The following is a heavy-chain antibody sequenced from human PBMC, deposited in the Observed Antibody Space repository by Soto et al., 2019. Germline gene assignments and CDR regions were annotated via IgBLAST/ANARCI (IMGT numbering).Heavy chain of an antibody. CDR1: GYTFTSYY. V-gene: IGHV1-46*01. CDR3: ARDGLAIAARPPLKNYYYYYGMDV. D-gene: IGHD6-6*01. Sequence: GTSVKVSCTASGYTFTSYYRHWVRQAPGQGLEWMGIINPSGGSTSYAQKFQGRVTMTRDTSTSTVYMELSSLRSEDTAVYYCARDGLAIAARPPLKNYYYYYGMDVWGQGTTVTVSS. CDR2: INPSGGST. J-gene: IGHJ6*02.